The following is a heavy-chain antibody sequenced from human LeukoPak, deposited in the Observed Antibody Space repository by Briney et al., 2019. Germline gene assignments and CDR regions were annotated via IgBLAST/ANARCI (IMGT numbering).Heavy chain of an antibody. Sequence: GGSLRLSCAASGFTFSSYAMSWVRQVPGKWLEWVSAISGSGGSTYYADSVKGRFTISRDNSKNTLYLQMKSLRAEDTAVYYCAKEDGFWSGYSYYFDYWGQGTLVTVSS. V-gene: IGHV3-23*01. J-gene: IGHJ4*02. CDR2: ISGSGGST. CDR1: GFTFSSYA. CDR3: AKEDGFWSGYSYYFDY. D-gene: IGHD3-3*01.